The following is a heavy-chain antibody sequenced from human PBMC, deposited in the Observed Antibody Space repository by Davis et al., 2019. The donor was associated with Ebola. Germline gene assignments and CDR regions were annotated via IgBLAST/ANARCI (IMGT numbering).Heavy chain of an antibody. D-gene: IGHD1-7*01. CDR2: INPSGGST. J-gene: IGHJ6*02. CDR1: GYTFTSYY. V-gene: IGHV1-46*01. Sequence: ASVKVSCKASGYTFTSYYMHWVRQAPGQGLEWMGIINPSGGSTNYAQKLQGRVTMTTDTSTSTAYMELRSLRSDDTAVYYCAREGWNYVRGPYYYYYGMDVWGQGTTVTVSS. CDR3: AREGWNYVRGPYYYYYGMDV.